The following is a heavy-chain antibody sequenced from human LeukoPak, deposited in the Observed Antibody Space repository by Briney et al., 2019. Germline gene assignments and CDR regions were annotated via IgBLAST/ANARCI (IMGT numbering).Heavy chain of an antibody. D-gene: IGHD5-18*01. V-gene: IGHV4-30-2*02. CDR2: IYHSGST. J-gene: IGHJ4*02. CDR3: ARIERIHSHLDY. CDR1: GGSISSGGYS. Sequence: SETLSLTCAVSGGSISSGGYSWSWIRQPPGKGLEWIGYIYHSGSTFYNPSLKSRVTISVDRSKSQFSLKLSSVTAADTAVYYCARIERIHSHLDYWGQGTLVTVSS.